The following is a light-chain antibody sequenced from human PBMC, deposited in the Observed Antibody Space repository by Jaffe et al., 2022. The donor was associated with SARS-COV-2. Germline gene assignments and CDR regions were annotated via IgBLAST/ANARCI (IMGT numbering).Light chain of an antibody. J-gene: IGKJ2*01. Sequence: DIVMTQSPDSLAVALGERATINCRSSQSVFFSSNKRNQLGWYQKKPGQPPKLLIYWASTRDAGVPDRFSGSGSGTDFTLTISSLQAEDVAIYYCQQYYSSPYTFGQGTKLEIK. CDR2: WAS. V-gene: IGKV4-1*01. CDR3: QQYYSSPYT. CDR1: QSVFFSSNKRNQ.